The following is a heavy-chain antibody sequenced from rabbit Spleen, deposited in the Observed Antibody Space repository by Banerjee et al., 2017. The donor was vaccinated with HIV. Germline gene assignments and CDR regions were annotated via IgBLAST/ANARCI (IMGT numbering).Heavy chain of an antibody. Sequence: QSLEESGGGLVKPGASLTLTCKASKFSFNSGYDMCWVRQAPGKGLEWIACVYAGSSGSTYSATWAKGRFTVSKTSSTTVTLQMTSLTAADTATYFRARDTGTSFSTYGMDLWGQGTLVTVS. D-gene: IGHD8-1*01. J-gene: IGHJ6*01. CDR2: VYAGSSGST. V-gene: IGHV1S40*01. CDR3: ARDTGTSFSTYGMDL. CDR1: KFSFNSGYD.